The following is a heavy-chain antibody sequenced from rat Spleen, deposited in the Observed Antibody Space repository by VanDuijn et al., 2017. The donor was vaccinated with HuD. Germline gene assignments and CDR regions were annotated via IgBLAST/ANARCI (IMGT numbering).Heavy chain of an antibody. J-gene: IGHJ2*01. CDR2: ISYDSSTP. Sequence: EVQLVESGGGLVQPGRSMKLSCAASGFTFTSYDMAWVRQAPTKGLEWVTSISYDSSTPYYRDSVKGRVTISRDNAKSILYLQIDSLRSEDTATYYCTQGYYFDYWGQGVTVTVSS. V-gene: IGHV5-20*01. CDR3: TQGYYFDY. D-gene: IGHD1-11*01. CDR1: GFTFTSYD.